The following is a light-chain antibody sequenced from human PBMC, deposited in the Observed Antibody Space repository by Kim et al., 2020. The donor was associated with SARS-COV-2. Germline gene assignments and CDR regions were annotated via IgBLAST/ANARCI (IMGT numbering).Light chain of an antibody. CDR3: QQYDNWPLT. CDR1: QSVSGN. CDR2: DAS. V-gene: IGKV3-15*01. Sequence: VSTGERATLSCRASQSVSGNLAWYQQKPGQAPRLLIYDASTRATDIPARFSGSGSGTEFTLTISSLQSEDFAVYYCQQYDNWPLTFGQGTKVDIK. J-gene: IGKJ1*01.